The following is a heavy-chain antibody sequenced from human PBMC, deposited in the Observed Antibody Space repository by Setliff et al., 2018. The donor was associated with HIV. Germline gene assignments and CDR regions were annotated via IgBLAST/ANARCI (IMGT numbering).Heavy chain of an antibody. J-gene: IGHJ4*02. Sequence: SETLSLTCAVYGGSFSNYYWSWIRQPPGKGLEWIGEINHTGSTYYSPSLNSRFTISVDTSKNQFSLKLRSVTAADTAVYYCARQPLYNDYDRRSYYFDYWGQGSLVTVSS. CDR3: ARQPLYNDYDRRSYYFDY. V-gene: IGHV4-34*01. CDR1: GGSFSNYY. CDR2: INHTGST. D-gene: IGHD5-12*01.